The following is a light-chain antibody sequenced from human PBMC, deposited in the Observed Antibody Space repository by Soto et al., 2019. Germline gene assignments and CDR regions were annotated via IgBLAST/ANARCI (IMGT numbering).Light chain of an antibody. J-gene: IGLJ1*01. CDR2: DVS. CDR3: AAWDDSLNGYV. CDR1: SSDVGGYNY. Sequence: QSVLKQPRSVSGSPGQSVTISCTGTSSDVGGYNYVSWYQQYPGKAPNLMIYDVSGRPSGVPDRFSGSKSGTSASLAISGLQSEDEADYYCAAWDDSLNGYVFGTGTKVTVL. V-gene: IGLV2-11*01.